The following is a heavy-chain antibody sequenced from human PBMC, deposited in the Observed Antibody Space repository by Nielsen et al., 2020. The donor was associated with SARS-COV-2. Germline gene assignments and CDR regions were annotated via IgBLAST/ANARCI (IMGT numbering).Heavy chain of an antibody. CDR2: IYWDDDK. D-gene: IGHD6-19*01. V-gene: IGHV2-5*02. Sequence: SGPTLVKPTQTLTLTCTFSGFSLSTSGMGVGWIRQPPGKALECLALIYWDDDKRHSPSLKNRLTITKDTSKNQVVLTMTNMDPVDTAAYYCARAQYSSGIDYWGQGTLVTVSS. J-gene: IGHJ4*02. CDR1: GFSLSTSGMG. CDR3: ARAQYSSGIDY.